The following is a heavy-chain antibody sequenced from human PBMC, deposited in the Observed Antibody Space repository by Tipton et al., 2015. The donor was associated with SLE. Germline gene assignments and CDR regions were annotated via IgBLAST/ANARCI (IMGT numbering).Heavy chain of an antibody. CDR1: GGSFSGYY. CDR2: INHRGST. D-gene: IGHD3-3*01. Sequence: TLSLTCAVYGGSFSGYYWSWIRQPPGKGLERIGEINHRGSTNYNPTLKRRVTISVDTSKNQFSLKLSSVTAADTAVYYCARRGGDIRYYDLWSGRDGAIDIWGQGTMVTVTS. CDR3: ARRGGDIRYYDLWSGRDGAIDI. V-gene: IGHV4-34*01. J-gene: IGHJ3*02.